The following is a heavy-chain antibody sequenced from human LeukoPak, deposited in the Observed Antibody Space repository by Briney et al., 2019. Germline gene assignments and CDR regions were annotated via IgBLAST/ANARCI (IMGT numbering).Heavy chain of an antibody. V-gene: IGHV3-48*03. J-gene: IGHJ4*02. CDR2: ISSSGDTI. D-gene: IGHD2-15*01. Sequence: TGGSLRLSCTASGFTFSNYNMNWVRQAPEKGLEWISYISSSGDTIYYADSMKGRFTISRDNAKKSLYLQMNSLSAEDTAVYYCARENLLGYCSGGSCYSHFDYWGQGTLVTVSS. CDR3: ARENLLGYCSGGSCYSHFDY. CDR1: GFTFSNYN.